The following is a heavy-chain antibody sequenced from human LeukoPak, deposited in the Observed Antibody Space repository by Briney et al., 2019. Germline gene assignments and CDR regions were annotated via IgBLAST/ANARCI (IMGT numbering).Heavy chain of an antibody. CDR3: ARDRSDAVY. D-gene: IGHD6-19*01. CDR2: ISSSSTTI. Sequence: PGGSLRLSCAACGFSFSFYSMNWLGQAPGKGLEWLSYISSSSTTIYYADSVKGRFTISRDNAKNSLYLQMNSLRDEDTAVDCCARDRSDAVYWGQGTLVTVSS. J-gene: IGHJ4*02. V-gene: IGHV3-48*02. CDR1: GFSFSFYS.